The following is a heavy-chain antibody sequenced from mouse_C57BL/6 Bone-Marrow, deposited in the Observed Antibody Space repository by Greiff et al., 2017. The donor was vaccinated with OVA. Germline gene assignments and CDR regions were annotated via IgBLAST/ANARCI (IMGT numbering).Heavy chain of an antibody. D-gene: IGHD2-4*01. J-gene: IGHJ2*01. CDR1: GYTFTSYW. CDR2: IHPSDSDT. Sequence: VQLKQPGAELVKPGASVKVSCKASGYTFTSYWMHWVKQRPGQGLEWIGRIHPSDSDTNYNQKFKGKATLTVDKSSSTAYMQLSSLTSEDSAVYYCAIGGDYDRFDYWGQGTTLTVSS. V-gene: IGHV1-74*01. CDR3: AIGGDYDRFDY.